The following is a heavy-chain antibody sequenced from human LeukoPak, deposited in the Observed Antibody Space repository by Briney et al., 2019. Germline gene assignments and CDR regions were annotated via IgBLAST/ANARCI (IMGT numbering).Heavy chain of an antibody. Sequence: GGSLRPSCAASGFTFSSYEMNWVRQAPGKGLEWVSYISSSGSTINYADSVKGRFTISRDNAKDSLYLQMNSLRAEDTAVYYCARDKAVVAAPFDYWGQGTLVTASS. CDR3: ARDKAVVAAPFDY. CDR2: ISSSGSTI. V-gene: IGHV3-48*03. D-gene: IGHD2-15*01. CDR1: GFTFSSYE. J-gene: IGHJ4*02.